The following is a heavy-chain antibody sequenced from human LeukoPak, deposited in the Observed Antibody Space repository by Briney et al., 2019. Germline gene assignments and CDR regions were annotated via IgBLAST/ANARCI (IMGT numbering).Heavy chain of an antibody. J-gene: IGHJ4*02. CDR2: ISYDGSNK. CDR3: ARDHIRLGELSLFDY. V-gene: IGHV3-30*04. Sequence: SGGSLRLSCAASGFTFSSYAMHWVRQAPGKGLEWVAVISYDGSNKYYADSVKGRFTISRDNSKNTLYLQMNSLRAEDTAVYYCARDHIRLGELSLFDYWGQGTLVTVSS. CDR1: GFTFSSYA. D-gene: IGHD3-16*02.